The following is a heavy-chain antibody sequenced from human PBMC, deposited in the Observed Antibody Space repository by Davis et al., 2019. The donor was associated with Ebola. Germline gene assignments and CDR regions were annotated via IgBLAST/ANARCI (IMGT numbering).Heavy chain of an antibody. V-gene: IGHV1-2*04. CDR3: AGRGGSYFGTGLDV. Sequence: ASVKVSCKASGYTFTGYYIHWVRQAPGQGLEWMGWINPNSGATNYARKFEDWVTMTRDTSIDTVYMELTRLKSDDTAVYYCAGRGGSYFGTGLDVWGHGTTVTVSS. D-gene: IGHD3-10*01. J-gene: IGHJ6*02. CDR2: INPNSGAT. CDR1: GYTFTGYY.